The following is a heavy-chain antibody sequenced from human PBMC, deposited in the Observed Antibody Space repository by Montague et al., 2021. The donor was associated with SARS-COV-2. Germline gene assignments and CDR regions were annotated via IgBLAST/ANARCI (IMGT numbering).Heavy chain of an antibody. V-gene: IGHV4-59*13. CDR2: IFHSGIT. D-gene: IGHD1-20*01. Sequence: SETLSLTCSVSGGSISSYYWSWIRQSPGKGLEWIGYIFHSGITDYNPSLKSRVTISADMSKNQFSLQLNSVTAADSAVYYCARTEYNWNDWFDPWGQGTLVTV. CDR3: ARTEYNWNDWFDP. CDR1: GGSISSYY. J-gene: IGHJ5*02.